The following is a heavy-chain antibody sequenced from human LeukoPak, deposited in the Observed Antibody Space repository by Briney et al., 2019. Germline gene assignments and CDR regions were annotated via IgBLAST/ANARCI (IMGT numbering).Heavy chain of an antibody. Sequence: PGGSLRLSCAASGFAFSSYGMHWVRQAPGKGLEWVAVISYDGSNKYYADSVKGRFTISRDNSKNTLYLQMNSLRAEDTAVYYCAKEGSNMVRGVIFLEPNFDYWGQGTLVTVSS. D-gene: IGHD3-10*01. CDR3: AKEGSNMVRGVIFLEPNFDY. CDR2: ISYDGSNK. V-gene: IGHV3-30*18. CDR1: GFAFSSYG. J-gene: IGHJ4*02.